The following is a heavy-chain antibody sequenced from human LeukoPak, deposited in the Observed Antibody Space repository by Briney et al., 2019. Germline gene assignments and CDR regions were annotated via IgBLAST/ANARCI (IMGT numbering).Heavy chain of an antibody. CDR3: AKAEEYCGGDCYSPYYYYYMDV. D-gene: IGHD2-21*02. CDR2: ISYDGSNK. CDR1: GFTFSSYG. J-gene: IGHJ6*03. Sequence: GGSLRLSCAASGFTFSSYGMHWVRQAPGKGLEWVAVISYDGSNKYYADSVKGRFTISRDNSKNTLYLQMNSLRAEDTAVYYCAKAEEYCGGDCYSPYYYYYMDVWGKGTTVTVSS. V-gene: IGHV3-30*18.